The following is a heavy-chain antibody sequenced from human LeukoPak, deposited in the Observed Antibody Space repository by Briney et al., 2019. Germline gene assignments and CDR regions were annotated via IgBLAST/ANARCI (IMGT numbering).Heavy chain of an antibody. Sequence: PSETLSLTCTVSGGSISTSNYYWGWIRQPPGKGLEWIGNIFYSGSTYYGPSLKSRLTISLDTSRNQFSLKLSSVTAADTAVYYCARTRIGYSYGYDFDYWGQGTLVTVSS. CDR3: ARTRIGYSYGYDFDY. J-gene: IGHJ4*02. D-gene: IGHD5-18*01. V-gene: IGHV4-39*07. CDR1: GGSISTSNYY. CDR2: IFYSGST.